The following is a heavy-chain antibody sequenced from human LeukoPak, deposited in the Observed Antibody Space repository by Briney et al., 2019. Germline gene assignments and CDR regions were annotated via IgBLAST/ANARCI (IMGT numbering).Heavy chain of an antibody. CDR3: VKDMRQSGWIYFDL. Sequence: SGGSLRLSCAASGFTFDDYAMHWVRQVPEKGLEWVSLITWDGVSTYYADSVKGRFTISRDNNKNYLFLEMNSLRPGDTALYYCVKDMRQSGWIYFDLWGQGTLVTVSS. CDR1: GFTFDDYA. J-gene: IGHJ4*02. CDR2: ITWDGVST. D-gene: IGHD6-19*01. V-gene: IGHV3-43D*03.